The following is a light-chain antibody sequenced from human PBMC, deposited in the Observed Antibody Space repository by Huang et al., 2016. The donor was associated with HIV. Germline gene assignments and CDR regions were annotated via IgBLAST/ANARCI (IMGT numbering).Light chain of an antibody. Sequence: EIVMTQSLATLSVSPGERATLSCRASQRVSSNVAWYQQKPGQAPRLLIYGASTRATGIPARFSCSGSGTEFTLTISSLQSEDFAVYYCQQYNNWPPYTFGQGTKLEIK. V-gene: IGKV3-15*01. CDR3: QQYNNWPPYT. CDR2: GAS. CDR1: QRVSSN. J-gene: IGKJ2*01.